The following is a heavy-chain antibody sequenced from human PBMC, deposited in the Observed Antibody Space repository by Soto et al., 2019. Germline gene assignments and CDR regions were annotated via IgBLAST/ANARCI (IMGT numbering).Heavy chain of an antibody. J-gene: IGHJ1*01. Sequence: QVQLVESGGGVVQPGRSLRLSCAASEFIFSSYGMHWVRQAPGKGLEWVAVISSDGSVKYYADSVKGRFTISRDNSKNTLYLQMNSLRTEDTAVYHCGREGHSGGYGAYLQHWGQGTLVTVSS. CDR3: GREGHSGGYGAYLQH. CDR1: EFIFSSYG. CDR2: ISSDGSVK. V-gene: IGHV3-30*03. D-gene: IGHD1-26*01.